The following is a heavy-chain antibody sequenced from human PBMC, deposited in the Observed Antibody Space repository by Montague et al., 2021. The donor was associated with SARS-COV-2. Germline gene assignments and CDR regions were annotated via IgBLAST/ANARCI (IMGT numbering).Heavy chain of an antibody. CDR3: ARLGGSGSYLAFGY. V-gene: IGHV4-59*08. CDR1: NGSISSHY. D-gene: IGHD3-10*01. CDR2: IHYKGSA. J-gene: IGHJ4*02. Sequence: SETLSLTCTVSNGSISSHYWTWSRHSPRGGLELLGYIHYKGSADYNPSLNSRLTLAVETSKNQFSLTLTSLTAADTAIYYCARLGGSGSYLAFGYWGQGTLVTVSS.